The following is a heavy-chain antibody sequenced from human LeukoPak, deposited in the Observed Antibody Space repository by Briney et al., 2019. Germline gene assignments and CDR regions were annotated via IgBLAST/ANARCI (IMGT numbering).Heavy chain of an antibody. J-gene: IGHJ4*02. D-gene: IGHD1-1*01. CDR3: ARALRELDPFDY. Sequence: PGGSLRLSCAASGFTFSSYSMNWVRQAPGKGLEWVSSISSSSSYIYYADSVKGRFTISRDNVKNSLYLQMNSLRAEDTAVYYCARALRELDPFDYWGQGTLVTVSS. V-gene: IGHV3-21*01. CDR2: ISSSSSYI. CDR1: GFTFSSYS.